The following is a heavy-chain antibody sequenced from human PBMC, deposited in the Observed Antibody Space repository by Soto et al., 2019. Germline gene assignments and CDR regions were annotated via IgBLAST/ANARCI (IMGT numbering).Heavy chain of an antibody. CDR1: GGSVSSHY. CDR2: ISYSGST. D-gene: IGHD3-16*01. CDR3: ARADPDASVGY. V-gene: IGHV4-59*02. J-gene: IGHJ4*02. Sequence: SETLSLTCTVSGGSVSSHYWTWLRQPPGKGLEWIGYISYSGSTYYNPSLKSRVTISADTSRNQFSPKLSSVIAADTAVYYCARADPDASVGYWGQGTLVTVSS.